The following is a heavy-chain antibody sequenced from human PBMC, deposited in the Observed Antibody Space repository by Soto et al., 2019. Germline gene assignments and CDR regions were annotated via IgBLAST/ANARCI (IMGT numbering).Heavy chain of an antibody. J-gene: IGHJ4*02. V-gene: IGHV4-30-2*01. CDR1: GGSISSGGYS. D-gene: IGHD4-17*01. Sequence: SETLSLTCAVSGGSISSGGYSWSWIRQPPGKGLEWIGYIYHSGSTYYNPSLKSRVTISVDRSKNQFSLKLSSVTAADTAVYYCARSQTTVTSYDYCGQGTLVTAPQ. CDR3: ARSQTTVTSYDY. CDR2: IYHSGST.